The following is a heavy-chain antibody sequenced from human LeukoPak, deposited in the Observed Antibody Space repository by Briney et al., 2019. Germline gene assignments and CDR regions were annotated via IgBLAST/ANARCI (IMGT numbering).Heavy chain of an antibody. CDR3: ARDSDYYDSSGSPGGYYYYMDV. CDR2: IYTSGST. D-gene: IGHD3-22*01. CDR1: GCSISSGSYY. V-gene: IGHV4-61*02. J-gene: IGHJ6*03. Sequence: KPSETLSLTCTVSGCSISSGSYYWSWIRQPAGKGLEWIGCIYTSGSTNYNPSLKSRVTISVDTSKNQFSLKLSSVTAADTAVYYCARDSDYYDSSGSPGGYYYYMDVWGKGTTVTISS.